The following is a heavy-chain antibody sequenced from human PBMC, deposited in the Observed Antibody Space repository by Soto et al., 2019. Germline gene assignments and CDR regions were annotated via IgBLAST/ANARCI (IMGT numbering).Heavy chain of an antibody. CDR3: ARVPTP. Sequence: QLQLQESGSGLVKPSQTLSLTCAVSGGSISSGGYSWSWIRQPPGKGLEWIGYIYHSGSTYYNPXLXSXXTISVDRYKNQFSLQLSSVPAADTAVYYCARVPTPWGQGTLVTVSS. J-gene: IGHJ5*02. CDR2: IYHSGST. V-gene: IGHV4-30-2*01. CDR1: GGSISSGGYS.